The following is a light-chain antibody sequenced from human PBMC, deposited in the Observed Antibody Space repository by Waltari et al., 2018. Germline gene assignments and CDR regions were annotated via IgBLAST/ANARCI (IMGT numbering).Light chain of an antibody. Sequence: EIVMTQSPATLSVSPGERATLACRASQTLTSNLAWYQQNPGQAPRPLIYGASTRATGIPARFSGSGSGTQFTLTISSLQSEDFVVYYCQQYNNRPYTFGQGTKLEIK. CDR3: QQYNNRPYT. J-gene: IGKJ2*01. V-gene: IGKV3-15*01. CDR1: QTLTSN. CDR2: GAS.